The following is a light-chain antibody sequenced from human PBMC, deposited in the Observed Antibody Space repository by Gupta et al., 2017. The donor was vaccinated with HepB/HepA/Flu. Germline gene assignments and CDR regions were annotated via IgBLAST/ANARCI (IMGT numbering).Light chain of an antibody. Sequence: ETVMTQSPATLSVSAGERATLSCRASQSVSSNLAWYQQKPCQAARLLLFASSTSATGLPAWHSGSRSGTVLSLSISSMLSQDFAVYYIQHDNTWPPTFGQGTNVEIK. CDR2: ASS. CDR1: QSVSSN. V-gene: IGKV3-15*01. J-gene: IGKJ1*01. CDR3: QHDNTWPPT.